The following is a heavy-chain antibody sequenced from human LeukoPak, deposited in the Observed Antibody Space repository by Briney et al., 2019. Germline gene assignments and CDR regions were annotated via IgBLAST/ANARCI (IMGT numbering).Heavy chain of an antibody. Sequence: ASVKVSCKASGYTFTVYYMHWVRQATGQGLEWMGWMNPNSGNTGYAQKFQGRVTMTRNTSISTAYMELSSLRSEDTAVYYCARGLVSCSSTSCSVHFDYWGQGTLVTVSS. D-gene: IGHD2-2*01. V-gene: IGHV1-8*02. CDR2: MNPNSGNT. J-gene: IGHJ4*02. CDR1: GYTFTVYY. CDR3: ARGLVSCSSTSCSVHFDY.